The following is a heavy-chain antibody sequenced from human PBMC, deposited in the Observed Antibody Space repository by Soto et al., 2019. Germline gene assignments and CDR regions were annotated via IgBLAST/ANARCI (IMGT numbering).Heavy chain of an antibody. CDR3: ARGVSAGVDY. J-gene: IGHJ4*02. V-gene: IGHV1-8*01. CDR2: MQPSTGRT. CDR1: GYSFTSLD. D-gene: IGHD1-26*01. Sequence: ASVKVSCKASGYSFTSLDINWVRQTAGQGLEWMGWMQPSTGRTGYAQKFQGRVTMTRDTSINTAYMELTTLTSDDTAFYYCARGVSAGVDYWGQVPLVPVSS.